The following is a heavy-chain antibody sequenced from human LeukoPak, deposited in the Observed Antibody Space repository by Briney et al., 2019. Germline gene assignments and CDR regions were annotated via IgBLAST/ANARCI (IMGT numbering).Heavy chain of an antibody. CDR1: GFTFSSYS. CDR3: ARGHIVATIFGY. CDR2: INHSGST. D-gene: IGHD5-12*01. J-gene: IGHJ4*02. V-gene: IGHV4-34*01. Sequence: GSLRLSCAASGFTFSSYSMNWIRQPPGKGLEWIGEINHSGSTNYNPSLKSRVTISVDTSKNQFSLKLSSVTAADTAVYYCARGHIVATIFGYWGQGTLVTVSS.